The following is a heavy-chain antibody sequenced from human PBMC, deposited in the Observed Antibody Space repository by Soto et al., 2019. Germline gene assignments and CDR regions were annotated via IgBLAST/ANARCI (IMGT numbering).Heavy chain of an antibody. CDR3: ARDKITGLFDY. V-gene: IGHV4-34*01. D-gene: IGHD2-8*02. CDR1: GGSFSGYY. CDR2: INHSGST. J-gene: IGHJ4*02. Sequence: PSETLSLTCAVYGGSFSGYYWTWIRQPPGTELEWIGEINHSGSTNYNPSLKSRVTISVDTSKNQFSLKLTFVTAADTAVYYCARDKITGLFDYWGQGTLVTVSS.